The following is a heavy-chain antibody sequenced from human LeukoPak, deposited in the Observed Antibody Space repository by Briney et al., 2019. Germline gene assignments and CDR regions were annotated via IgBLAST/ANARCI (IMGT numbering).Heavy chain of an antibody. CDR1: GFTFSSYA. J-gene: IGHJ4*02. CDR2: ISGSGGST. Sequence: GGSLRLSCAASGFTFSSYAMSWVRQAPGKGLEWVSAISGSGGSTYYADSVKGRFTISRDNSKNTLYLQMNSLRAEDTAVYYCAKDLIAAAGTLDPPFDYWGQGTLVTVSP. CDR3: AKDLIAAAGTLDPPFDY. V-gene: IGHV3-23*01. D-gene: IGHD6-13*01.